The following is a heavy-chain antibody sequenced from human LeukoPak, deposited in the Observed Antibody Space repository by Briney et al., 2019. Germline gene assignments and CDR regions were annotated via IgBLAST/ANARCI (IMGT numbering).Heavy chain of an antibody. CDR3: ARVRRVVPAYPLWAAFDI. Sequence: GGSLRLSCAASGFTFSDYYMSWIRQAPGKGLEWVSYISSSGSTIYYADSVKGRFTISRDNAKNSLYLQMNSLRGEDTAVYYCARVRRVVPAYPLWAAFDIWGQGKMVNGSS. CDR1: GFTFSDYY. V-gene: IGHV3-11*01. J-gene: IGHJ3*02. CDR2: ISSSGSTI. D-gene: IGHD2-2*01.